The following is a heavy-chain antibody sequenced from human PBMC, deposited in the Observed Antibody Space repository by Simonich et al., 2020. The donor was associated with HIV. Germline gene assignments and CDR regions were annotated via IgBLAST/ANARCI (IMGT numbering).Heavy chain of an antibody. CDR3: ARAGLTMVRGVPASFDV. J-gene: IGHJ3*01. V-gene: IGHV4-34*01. D-gene: IGHD3-10*01. Sequence: QVELQQWGAGLLKPSETLSLTCAVFHGSFSDYYWSWIRQPPGKGLEWIGEINHSGSTKNKPSLKSRVTITVDTSKNQFSLKLRSVTAADTAVYYCARAGLTMVRGVPASFDVWGQGTMVTVSS. CDR1: HGSFSDYY. CDR2: INHSGST.